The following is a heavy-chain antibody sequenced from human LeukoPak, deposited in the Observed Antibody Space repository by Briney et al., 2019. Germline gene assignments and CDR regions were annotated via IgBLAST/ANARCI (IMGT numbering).Heavy chain of an antibody. D-gene: IGHD6-13*01. Sequence: GGSLRLSCAASGFTVNSNYMSWVRQAPGKGLEWVSLIYTGGSTCYADSVRGRFTISRDNSKNTLYLQMNGLRPEDAAIYYCARGFGKAAADVFGGYTMDVWGQGTTVTVSS. CDR1: GFTVNSNY. CDR2: IYTGGST. J-gene: IGHJ6*02. V-gene: IGHV3-66*02. CDR3: ARGFGKAAADVFGGYTMDV.